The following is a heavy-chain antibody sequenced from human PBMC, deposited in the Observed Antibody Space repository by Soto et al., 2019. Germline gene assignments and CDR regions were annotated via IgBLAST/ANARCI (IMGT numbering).Heavy chain of an antibody. J-gene: IGHJ3*02. CDR1: GGTFSSYA. Sequence: SSVKVSCKASGGTFSSYAISWVRQAPGQGLEWMGGIIPIFGTANYAQKFQGRVTITADESTSTAYMELSSLRSEDTAVYYCARDVENYGDYGVGAFDIWGQGTMVTVSS. D-gene: IGHD4-17*01. CDR2: IIPIFGTA. V-gene: IGHV1-69*13. CDR3: ARDVENYGDYGVGAFDI.